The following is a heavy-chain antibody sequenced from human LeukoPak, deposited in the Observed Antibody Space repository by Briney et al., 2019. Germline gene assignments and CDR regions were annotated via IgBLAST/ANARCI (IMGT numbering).Heavy chain of an antibody. V-gene: IGHV4-59*01. CDR3: ARGYTYYDFWSGFLP. CDR2: IYYSGST. CDR1: GGSISSYY. D-gene: IGHD3-3*01. Sequence: KTSETLSLTCTVSGGSISSYYWSWIRQPPGKGLEWIGYIYYSGSTNYNPSLKSRATISVDTSKNQFSLKLSSVTAADTAVYYCARGYTYYDFWSGFLPWGQGTLVTVSS. J-gene: IGHJ4*02.